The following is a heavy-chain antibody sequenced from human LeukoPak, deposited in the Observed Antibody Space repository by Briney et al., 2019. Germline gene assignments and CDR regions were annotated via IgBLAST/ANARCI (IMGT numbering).Heavy chain of an antibody. J-gene: IGHJ4*02. V-gene: IGHV1-46*01. D-gene: IGHD3-16*01. CDR3: ATDLLGGFDY. Sequence: ASVKVSCKASGYTFTSYYMHWVRQAPGQGLEWMGIINPSGGSTSYAQKFQGRVTMTRDTSTSTAYMELSSLRSEDTAVYYCATDLLGGFDYWGQGTLVTVSS. CDR2: INPSGGST. CDR1: GYTFTSYY.